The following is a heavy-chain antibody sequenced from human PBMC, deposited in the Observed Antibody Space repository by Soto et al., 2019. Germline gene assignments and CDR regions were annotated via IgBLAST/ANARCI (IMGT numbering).Heavy chain of an antibody. D-gene: IGHD3-16*02. CDR1: GGSISSYY. V-gene: IGHV4-59*01. Sequence: QVQLQESGPGLVKPSETLSLTCTVSGGSISSYYWSWIRQPPGKGLEWIGYIYYSGSTNYNPSLKSRVTISVDTSKNQFSLKLSSVTAADTAVYYCARSLRQYDYYYYMDVWGKGTTVTVSS. CDR2: IYYSGST. J-gene: IGHJ6*03. CDR3: ARSLRQYDYYYYMDV.